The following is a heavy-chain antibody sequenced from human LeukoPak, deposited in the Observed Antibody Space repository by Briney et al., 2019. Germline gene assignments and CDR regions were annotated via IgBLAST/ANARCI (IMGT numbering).Heavy chain of an antibody. CDR1: GGAISSYY. J-gene: IGHJ5*02. CDR3: ARVLNWIDP. V-gene: IGHV4-59*01. Sequence: PSETLSLTCSVSGGAISSYYCSWIRQLPGKGLEWIGYIYYSGSTNYNPSLKSRVTISVDTSKNQFSLKLSSVTAADTAVYYCARVLNWIDPWGQGTLVTVSS. CDR2: IYYSGST.